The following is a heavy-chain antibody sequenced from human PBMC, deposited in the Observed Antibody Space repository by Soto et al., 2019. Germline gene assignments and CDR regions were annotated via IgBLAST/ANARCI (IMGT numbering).Heavy chain of an antibody. V-gene: IGHV1-18*01. CDR3: ARDAVTGTTTGAEPYYYGMDV. CDR2: ISAYNGNT. Sequence: ASVKVSCKASGYTFTSYGISWVRQAPGQGLEWMGWISAYNGNTNYAQKLQGRVTMTTDTSTSTAYMELRSLRSDDTAVYYCARDAVTGTTTGAEPYYYGMDVWGQWTTVTVSS. D-gene: IGHD1-7*01. J-gene: IGHJ6*02. CDR1: GYTFTSYG.